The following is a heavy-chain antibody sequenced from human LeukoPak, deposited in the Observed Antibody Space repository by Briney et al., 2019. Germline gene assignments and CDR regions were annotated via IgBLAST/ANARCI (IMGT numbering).Heavy chain of an antibody. D-gene: IGHD6-13*01. J-gene: IGHJ4*02. V-gene: IGHV3-74*03. CDR1: GFSFSNHW. CDR2: INSDGSST. CDR3: TRGVSQSSSWYGEFDY. Sequence: GGSLRLSCAASGFSFSNHWMHWVRQVPGKGLVWVSRINSDGSSTTYADSVKGRFTISRDNAKNTLYLQMNSLRDEDTAVYYCTRGVSQSSSWYGEFDYWGQGTQVTVSS.